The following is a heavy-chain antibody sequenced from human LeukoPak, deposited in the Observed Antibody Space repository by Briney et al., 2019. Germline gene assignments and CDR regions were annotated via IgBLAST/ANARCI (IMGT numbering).Heavy chain of an antibody. J-gene: IGHJ4*02. CDR2: ISSSGSTI. CDR3: ARVGDGYFDWLSYPDY. Sequence: PGGSLRLSCAVSGFTFSSYEMNWVPQAPGKGREGVSYISSSGSTIYYADSVKGRFTRSRDKAKNSLYLQMNSLRAEDTAVYYCARVGDGYFDWLSYPDYWGQGTLVTVSS. V-gene: IGHV3-48*03. CDR1: GFTFSSYE. D-gene: IGHD3-9*01.